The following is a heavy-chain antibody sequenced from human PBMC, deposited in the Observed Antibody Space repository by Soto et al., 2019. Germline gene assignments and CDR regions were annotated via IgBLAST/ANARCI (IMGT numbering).Heavy chain of an antibody. V-gene: IGHV3-15*01. CDR3: TTDRGSGWYGEAY. Sequence: EVQLVESGGGLVKPGGSLRLSCAASGFTFSNAWMCWVRQAPGKGLEWVGRIKSKTDGGTTDYAAPVNGRFTISRDDSKTTLYLQMNSLKTEDTAVYYCTTDRGSGWYGEAYWGQGTLVTVSS. CDR1: GFTFSNAW. J-gene: IGHJ4*02. D-gene: IGHD6-19*01. CDR2: IKSKTDGGTT.